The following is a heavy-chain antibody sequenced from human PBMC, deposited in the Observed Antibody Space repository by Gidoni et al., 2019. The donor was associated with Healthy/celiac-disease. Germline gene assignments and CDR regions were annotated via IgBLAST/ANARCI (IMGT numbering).Heavy chain of an antibody. CDR3: TAEQDPYYYYGMDV. V-gene: IGHV3-15*07. CDR2: IKSKTDGGTT. Sequence: PGKGLEWVGRIKSKTDGGTTDYAATVKGRFTISRDDSKNTLYLQMNSLKTEDTAVYYCTAEQDPYYYYGMDVWGQGTTVTVSS. J-gene: IGHJ6*02.